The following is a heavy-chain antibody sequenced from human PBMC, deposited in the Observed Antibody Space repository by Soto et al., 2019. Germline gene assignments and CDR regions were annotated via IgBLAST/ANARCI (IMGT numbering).Heavy chain of an antibody. CDR3: ATYYYGSGNYFDY. CDR1: GFTFSDYY. D-gene: IGHD3-10*01. CDR2: IGTTDNTI. Sequence: KPGGSLRLSCAASGFTFSDYYMTWTRQAPGRGLEWVSYIGTTDNTIYYADSVKGRFTISRDNAQNSLYLQMNGLRAEDTAVYYCATYYYGSGNYFDYWGQGALVTVSS. J-gene: IGHJ4*02. V-gene: IGHV3-11*01.